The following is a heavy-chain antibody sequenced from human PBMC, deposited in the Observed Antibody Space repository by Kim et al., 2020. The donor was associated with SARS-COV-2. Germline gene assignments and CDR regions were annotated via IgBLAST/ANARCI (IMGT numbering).Heavy chain of an antibody. CDR3: ARQAWDYYDSSGYYWDY. CDR2: IYYSGST. J-gene: IGHJ4*02. V-gene: IGHV4-59*13. D-gene: IGHD3-22*01. Sequence: SETLSLTCTVSGGSISSYYWSWIRQPPGKGLEWIGYIYYSGSTNYNPSLKSRVTISVDTSKNQFSLKLSSVTAADTAVYYCARQAWDYYDSSGYYWDYWGQGTLVTVSS. CDR1: GGSISSYY.